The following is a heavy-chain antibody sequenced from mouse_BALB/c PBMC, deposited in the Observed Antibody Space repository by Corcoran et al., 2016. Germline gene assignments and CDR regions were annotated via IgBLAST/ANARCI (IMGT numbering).Heavy chain of an antibody. CDR3: ARSNWFDY. D-gene: IGHD4-1*01. Sequence: EVKLQQSGAELVKPGASVKLSCTASGFNIKDNYMHCVKQRPEQGLEWIGRIDPANGNTKYDTKLQGKATITADTSSNTAYMQLSSLTSEDTAVYYCARSNWFDYWGQGTTLTVSS. J-gene: IGHJ2*01. CDR1: GFNIKDNY. V-gene: IGHV14-3*02. CDR2: IDPANGNT.